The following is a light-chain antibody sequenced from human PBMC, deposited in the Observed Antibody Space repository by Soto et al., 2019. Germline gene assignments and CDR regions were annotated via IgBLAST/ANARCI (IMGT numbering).Light chain of an antibody. Sequence: HSVLTQPASVSGSPGQSITISCTGTSSDIGTYDYVSWYQQHPGKAPKLMIYEVSNRPSGVSNRFSGSKSGNTASLTISGLQAADEADYYCSSYTNINTLIFGGGTKVTVL. CDR2: EVS. CDR1: SSDIGTYDY. V-gene: IGLV2-14*01. CDR3: SSYTNINTLI. J-gene: IGLJ2*01.